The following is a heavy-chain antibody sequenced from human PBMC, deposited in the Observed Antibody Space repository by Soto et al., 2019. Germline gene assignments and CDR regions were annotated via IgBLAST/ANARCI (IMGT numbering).Heavy chain of an antibody. CDR2: IYSGGST. D-gene: IGHD3-10*01. CDR1: GFTVSSNY. V-gene: IGHV3-53*01. J-gene: IGHJ4*02. Sequence: SLRLSCAASGFTVSSNYMSWVRQAPGKGLEWVSVIYSGGSTYYADSVKGRFTISRDNSKNTLYLQMNSLRAEDTAVYYCAREFLSDITRGFGELTYFDYWGQGTLVTV. CDR3: AREFLSDITRGFGELTYFDY.